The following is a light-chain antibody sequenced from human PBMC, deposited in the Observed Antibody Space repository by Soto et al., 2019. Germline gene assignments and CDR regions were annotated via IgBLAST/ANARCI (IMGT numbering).Light chain of an antibody. CDR2: DVS. CDR3: SSFTTSNTYV. CDR1: SSDVGSNNR. J-gene: IGLJ1*01. V-gene: IGLV2-18*02. Sequence: QSALTQPPSVSGSPGQSVAISCTGTSSDVGSNNRVSWYQQPPGTAPKLIIYDVSNRPSGIPDRFSGYRSANTASLTISGLQAEDEADYYCSSFTTSNTYVFGTGTKLTVL.